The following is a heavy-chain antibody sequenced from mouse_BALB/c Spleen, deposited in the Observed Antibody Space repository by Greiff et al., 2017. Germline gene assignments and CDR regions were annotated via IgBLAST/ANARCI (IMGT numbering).Heavy chain of an antibody. CDR1: GFNIKDTY. CDR2: IDPANGNT. CDR3: AREGDGPWFAY. V-gene: IGHV14-3*02. Sequence: EVQLKESGAELVKPGASVKLSCTASGFNIKDTYMHWVKQRPEQGLEWIGRIDPANGNTKYDPKFQGKATITADTSSNTAYLQLSSLTSEDTAVYYCAREGDGPWFAYWGQGTLVTVSA. J-gene: IGHJ3*01. D-gene: IGHD2-3*01.